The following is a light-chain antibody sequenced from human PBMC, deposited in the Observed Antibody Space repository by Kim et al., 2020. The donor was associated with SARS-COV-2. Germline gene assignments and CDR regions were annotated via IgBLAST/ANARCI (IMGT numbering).Light chain of an antibody. Sequence: GWTFPLPCCSSTDPVTSGHYPYWFQQKPGQAPKTLIYDTANIHSWTPARFSGSVRGGKAALTLSGAQPEDEAEYYCLLSFGGAPWVFGGGTQLTVL. V-gene: IGLV7-46*01. CDR3: LLSFGGAPWV. CDR1: TDPVTSGHY. CDR2: DTA. J-gene: IGLJ3*02.